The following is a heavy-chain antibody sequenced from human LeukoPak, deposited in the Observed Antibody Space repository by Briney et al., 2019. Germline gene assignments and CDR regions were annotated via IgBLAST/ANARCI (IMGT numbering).Heavy chain of an antibody. V-gene: IGHV3-48*03. J-gene: IGHJ4*02. CDR3: ARAGGYRDY. CDR1: GFIFSSYE. CDR2: ITSSGRTI. Sequence: PGGSLRLSCAASGFIFSSYEMNWVRQATGKGLEWVSYITSSGRTIYYADSVKGRFTISRNNAKNSLYLQMNSLRAEDTAVYYCARAGGYRDYWGQGTLVTVSS. D-gene: IGHD5-18*01.